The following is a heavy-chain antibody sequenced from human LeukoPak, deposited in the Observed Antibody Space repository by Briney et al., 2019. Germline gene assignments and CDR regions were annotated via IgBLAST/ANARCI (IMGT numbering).Heavy chain of an antibody. Sequence: PSETLSLTCAVYGGSFSGYYWSWIRQPPGKGLEWIGEINHSGSTNYNPSLKSRVTMSVDTSKNQFSLKLSSVTAADTAVYYCARRGRCSGGSCYLGYWGQGTLVTVSS. CDR2: INHSGST. J-gene: IGHJ4*02. V-gene: IGHV4-34*01. CDR3: ARRGRCSGGSCYLGY. CDR1: GGSFSGYY. D-gene: IGHD2-15*01.